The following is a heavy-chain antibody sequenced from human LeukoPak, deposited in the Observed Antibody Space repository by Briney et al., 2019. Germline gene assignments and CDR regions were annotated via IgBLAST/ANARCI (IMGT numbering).Heavy chain of an antibody. J-gene: IGHJ4*02. CDR3: ARDLEDSSSWYVDY. CDR1: GFTFSSYA. CDR2: ISYDGSNK. D-gene: IGHD6-13*01. V-gene: IGHV3-30*04. Sequence: GGSLRLSCAASGFTFSSYAMHWVRQAPGKGLEWVAVISYDGSNKYYADSVKGRFTISRDNSKNTLYLQMNSLRAEDTAVYYCARDLEDSSSWYVDYWGQGTLVTVSS.